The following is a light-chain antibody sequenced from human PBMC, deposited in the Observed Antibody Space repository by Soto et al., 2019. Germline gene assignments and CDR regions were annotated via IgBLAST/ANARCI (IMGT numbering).Light chain of an antibody. V-gene: IGLV2-14*03. J-gene: IGLJ2*01. Sequence: QSALTQPASVSGSPGQSITISCTGTSSDVGGFNYVSWYQQHPGKVPKLMIYDVNHRPSGVSDRFSGSKSGNTASLTNYGLQAEDEADYCCRSYASYTNHVLFGGGTKLTVL. CDR1: SSDVGGFNY. CDR2: DVN. CDR3: RSYASYTNHVL.